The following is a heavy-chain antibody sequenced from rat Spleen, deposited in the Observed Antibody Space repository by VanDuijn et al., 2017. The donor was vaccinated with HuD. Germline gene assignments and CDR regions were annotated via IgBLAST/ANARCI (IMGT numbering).Heavy chain of an antibody. CDR2: ISPSGGTT. J-gene: IGHJ2*01. CDR1: GFTFSNYG. V-gene: IGHV5-19*01. Sequence: EVQLVESGGGLVQPGRSLKLSCAASGFTFSNYGIHWIRQAPTKGLEWVASISPSGGTTYYRDSVKGRFTISRDNAKSTLYLQMDSLRSEDTATYYCTADYDGTFYYDYWGQGVMVTVSS. D-gene: IGHD1-12*02. CDR3: TADYDGTFYYDY.